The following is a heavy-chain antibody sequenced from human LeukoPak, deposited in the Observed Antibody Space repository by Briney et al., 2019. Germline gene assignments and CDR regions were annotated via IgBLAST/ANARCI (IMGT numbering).Heavy chain of an antibody. CDR1: GFTFSTYG. D-gene: IGHD3-10*01. Sequence: GRSLRLSCAASGFTFSTYGMSWVRQGPGKGLEWVSAVSGGGLTTYYADSMKGRFTISRDNSKNTVYLQLNNLRAEDTAVYYCAKRYSGSPFYYMDVWGKGTTVTVAS. V-gene: IGHV3-23*01. CDR3: AKRYSGSPFYYMDV. J-gene: IGHJ6*03. CDR2: VSGGGLTT.